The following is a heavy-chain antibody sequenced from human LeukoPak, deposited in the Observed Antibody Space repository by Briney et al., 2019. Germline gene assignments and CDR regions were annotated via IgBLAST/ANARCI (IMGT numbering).Heavy chain of an antibody. CDR3: ASSSMDTAMVKPDY. D-gene: IGHD5-18*01. CDR1: GFTFSSYS. CDR2: ISSSSSYI. J-gene: IGHJ4*02. Sequence: GGSLRLSCAASGFTFSSYSMNWVRQAPGKGLEWVSSISSSSSYIYYADSVKGRFTISRDNAKNSLYLQMNSLRAEDTAVYYCASSSMDTAMVKPDYWGQGTLVTVSS. V-gene: IGHV3-21*01.